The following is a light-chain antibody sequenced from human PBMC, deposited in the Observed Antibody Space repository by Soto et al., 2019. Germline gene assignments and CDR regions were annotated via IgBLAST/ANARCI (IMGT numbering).Light chain of an antibody. CDR3: QQYDNWPHT. CDR2: GAS. V-gene: IGKV3-15*01. CDR1: QSVSSD. Sequence: ETMMTQSPDTLSVSLGERATLSCRASQSVSSDLAWYQHKPGQAPRLLIYGASTRATGIPARFSGRGSGTDFTLTISRLEPEDFAVYYCQQYDNWPHTFGEGTKVDIK. J-gene: IGKJ4*02.